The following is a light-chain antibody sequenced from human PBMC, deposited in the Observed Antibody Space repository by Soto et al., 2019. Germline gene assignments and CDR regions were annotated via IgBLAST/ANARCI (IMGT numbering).Light chain of an antibody. J-gene: IGKJ3*01. CDR3: QQYYSYPLT. CDR2: AAS. CDR1: QGISSY. Sequence: AMRMTQAPSSLSASTGDRVTITCRASQGISSYLAWYQQKPGKAPKLLIYAASNLQSGVPSRFSGSGSGKDFTLTISCLQSEDFATYYCQQYYSYPLTSGPGNKVDI. V-gene: IGKV1-8*01.